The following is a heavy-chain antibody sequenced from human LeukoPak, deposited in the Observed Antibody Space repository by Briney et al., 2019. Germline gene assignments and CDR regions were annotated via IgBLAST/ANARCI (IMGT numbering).Heavy chain of an antibody. CDR2: ISGSGGGT. CDR1: GITLSNYG. J-gene: IGHJ4*02. D-gene: IGHD3-10*01. CDR3: AKRGVVIRVVLVGFHKEAYYFDS. V-gene: IGHV3-23*01. Sequence: GGSLRLSCTVSGITLSNYGMSWVRQAPGKGLEWVAGISGSGGGTAYADSVKGRFTISRDNPKNTLYLQMNSLRAEDTAVYFCAKRGVVIRVVLVGFHKEAYYFDSWGQGALVTVSS.